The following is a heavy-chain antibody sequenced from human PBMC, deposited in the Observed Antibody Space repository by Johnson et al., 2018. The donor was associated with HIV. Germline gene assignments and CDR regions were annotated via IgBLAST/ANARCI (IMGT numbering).Heavy chain of an antibody. CDR3: AKDQGDYSNHGAAFDI. Sequence: VQLVESGGSVVRPGGSLRLSCATSGFTFNDYGMSWVRQVPGKGLEWVSDINWNGAKTAYVDSVKGRFTISRDNSKNTLYLQMNSLRAEDTAVYYCAKDQGDYSNHGAAFDIWCQGTMVTVSS. CDR2: INWNGAKT. V-gene: IGHV3-20*04. D-gene: IGHD4-11*01. J-gene: IGHJ3*02. CDR1: GFTFNDYG.